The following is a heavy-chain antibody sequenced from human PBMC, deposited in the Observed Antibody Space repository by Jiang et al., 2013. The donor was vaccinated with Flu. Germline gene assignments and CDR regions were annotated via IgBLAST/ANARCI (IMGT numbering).Heavy chain of an antibody. CDR1: GYSFTSYW. V-gene: IGHV5-10-1*01. D-gene: IGHD4-17*01. J-gene: IGHJ5*02. CDR2: IDPSDSYT. CDR3: ARQGATTVTTYWFDP. Sequence: EVKKPGESLRISCKGSGYSFTSYWISWVRQMPGKGLEWMGRIDPSDSYTNYSPSFQGHVTISADKSISTAYLQWSSLKASDTAMYYCARQGATTVTTYWFDPWGQGTLVTVSS.